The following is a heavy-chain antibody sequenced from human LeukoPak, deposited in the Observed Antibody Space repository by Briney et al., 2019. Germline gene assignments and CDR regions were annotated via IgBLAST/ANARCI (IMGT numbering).Heavy chain of an antibody. CDR3: ARDLARGYSYGYNAFDI. CDR2: ITAGKGNT. D-gene: IGHD5-18*01. Sequence: ASVTVSFKASVYTFISYGIGWVRQAPRQGREWMGWITAGKGNTNYAQKVQGRVTMTTDTSTSTAYMELRSLRSDDTAVYFCARDLARGYSYGYNAFDIWGQGTMVTVSS. J-gene: IGHJ3*02. CDR1: VYTFISYG. V-gene: IGHV1-18*01.